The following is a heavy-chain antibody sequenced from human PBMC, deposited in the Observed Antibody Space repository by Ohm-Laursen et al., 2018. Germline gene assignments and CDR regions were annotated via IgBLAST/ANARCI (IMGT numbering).Heavy chain of an antibody. CDR3: ARAAYSRNWFDP. J-gene: IGHJ5*02. CDR1: GDSISSASHY. D-gene: IGHD2-15*01. CDR2: IYYNGIT. V-gene: IGHV4-31*03. Sequence: TLSLTCTVSGDSISSASHYWSWIRQLPEKGLEWIGHIYYNGITYYSPSLQSRVTFSIDTSKSQFSLNLRSLTAADTAVYYCARAAYSRNWFDPWGQGTLVTVSS.